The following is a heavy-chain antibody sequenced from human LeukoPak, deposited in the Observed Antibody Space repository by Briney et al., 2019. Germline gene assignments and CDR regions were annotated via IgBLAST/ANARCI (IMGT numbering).Heavy chain of an antibody. CDR3: ARGGVDTAMATADWFDP. Sequence: APVKVSCKASGGTFSSYAISWVRQAPGQGLEWMGGIIPIFGTANYAQKFQGRVTITADKSTSTAYMELSSLRSEDTAVYYCARGGVDTAMATADWFDPWGQGTLVTVSS. D-gene: IGHD5-18*01. CDR1: GGTFSSYA. V-gene: IGHV1-69*06. J-gene: IGHJ5*02. CDR2: IIPIFGTA.